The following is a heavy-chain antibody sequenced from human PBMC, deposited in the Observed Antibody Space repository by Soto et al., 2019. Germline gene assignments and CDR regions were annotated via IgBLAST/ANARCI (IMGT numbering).Heavy chain of an antibody. CDR2: IIPIFGTA. D-gene: IGHD6-13*01. CDR1: GGTFSSYA. Sequence: QVQLVQSGAEVKKPGSSVKVSCKASGGTFSSYAISWVRQAPGQWLEWMGGIIPIFGTANYAQKFQGRVTITADESTSTAYMEMSSLRSEETAVYYCERGYSSSWYKLFDPWGQGTMVTVSS. CDR3: ERGYSSSWYKLFDP. V-gene: IGHV1-69*19. J-gene: IGHJ5*02.